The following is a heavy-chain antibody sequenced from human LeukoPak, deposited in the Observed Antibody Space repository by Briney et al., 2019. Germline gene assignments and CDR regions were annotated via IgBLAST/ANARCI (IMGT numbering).Heavy chain of an antibody. CDR1: GFTFSNAW. J-gene: IGHJ4*02. CDR3: AKLYDSSGYYVYYFDY. Sequence: GGSLRLSCVASGFTFSNAWMSWVRQAPGKGLEWVSAISGSGGSTYYAGSVKGRFTISRDNSKNTLYLQMNSLRAEDTAVYYCAKLYDSSGYYVYYFDYWGQGTLVTVSS. D-gene: IGHD3-22*01. CDR2: ISGSGGST. V-gene: IGHV3-23*01.